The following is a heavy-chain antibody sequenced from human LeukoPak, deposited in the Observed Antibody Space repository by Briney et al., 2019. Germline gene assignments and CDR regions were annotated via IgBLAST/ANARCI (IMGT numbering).Heavy chain of an antibody. V-gene: IGHV3-48*04. D-gene: IGHD6-13*01. CDR1: GFTFSSYW. Sequence: PGGSLRLSCAASGFTFSSYWMSWVRQAPGKGLEWVSYISSSGSTIYYADSVKGRFTISRDNTKNSLYLQMNSLRAEDTAVYYCARLQIAAAGAYYYYYYMDVWGKGTTVTVSS. J-gene: IGHJ6*03. CDR2: ISSSGSTI. CDR3: ARLQIAAAGAYYYYYYMDV.